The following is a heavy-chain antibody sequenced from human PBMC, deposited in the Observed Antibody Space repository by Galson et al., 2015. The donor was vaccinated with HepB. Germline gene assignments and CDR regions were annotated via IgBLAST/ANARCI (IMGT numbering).Heavy chain of an antibody. V-gene: IGHV3-33*01. Sequence: SLRLSCAVSGFTFNRYWRKGGREAPGKGLEWVALIWANGSNRYYSNSVMGRFTISRDNSKNTLFLEMNSLRAEDTAVYYCVREMAIAAPASFDLWGHGTLVTVSS. CDR3: VREMAIAAPASFDL. CDR2: IWANGSNR. J-gene: IGHJ4*01. CDR1: GFTFNRYW. D-gene: IGHD6-25*01.